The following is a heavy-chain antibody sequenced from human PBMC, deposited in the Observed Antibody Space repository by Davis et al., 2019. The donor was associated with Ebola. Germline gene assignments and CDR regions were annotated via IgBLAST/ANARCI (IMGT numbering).Heavy chain of an antibody. D-gene: IGHD4-23*01. Sequence: PSETLSLTCTVSGGSVSSGSYYRSWIRQPPGKGLEWIGYIYYSGSTNYNPSLKSRVTISVDTSKNQFSLKLSSVTAADTAVYYCARDGPTVVTESDSFDYWGQGTLVTVSS. CDR2: IYYSGST. V-gene: IGHV4-61*01. CDR1: GGSVSSGSYY. J-gene: IGHJ4*02. CDR3: ARDGPTVVTESDSFDY.